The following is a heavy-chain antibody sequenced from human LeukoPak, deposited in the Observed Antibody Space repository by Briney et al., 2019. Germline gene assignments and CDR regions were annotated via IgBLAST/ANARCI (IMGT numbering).Heavy chain of an antibody. J-gene: IGHJ4*02. V-gene: IGHV3-9*01. CDR1: GFTFDDYA. CDR2: ISWNSGSI. CDR3: AKDGVMHY. Sequence: PGRSLRLSCAASGFTFDDYAMHWVRQAPGKGLEWVSGISWNSGSIGYADSVKGRFTISGDNAKNSLYLQMNSLRAEDTALYYCAKDGVMHYWGQGTLVTVSS. D-gene: IGHD2-8*01.